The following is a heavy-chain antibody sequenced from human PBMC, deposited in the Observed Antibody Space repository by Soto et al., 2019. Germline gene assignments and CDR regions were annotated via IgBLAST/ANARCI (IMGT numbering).Heavy chain of an antibody. CDR2: IYYSGST. CDR3: ARAHVVSYYYYYYMDV. Sequence: SETLSLTCTVSGGSISSYYWSWIRQPPGKGLEWIGYIYYSGSTNYNPSLKSRVTISVDTSKNQFSLKLSSVTAADTAVYYCARAHVVSYYYYYYMDVWGKGTEVTVSS. V-gene: IGHV4-59*01. J-gene: IGHJ6*03. CDR1: GGSISSYY. D-gene: IGHD6-6*01.